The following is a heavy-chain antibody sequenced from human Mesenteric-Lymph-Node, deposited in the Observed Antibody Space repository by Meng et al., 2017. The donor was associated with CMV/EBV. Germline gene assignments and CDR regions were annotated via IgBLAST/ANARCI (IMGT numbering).Heavy chain of an antibody. Sequence: GESLKISCAASGFTLSTYNMNWVRQAPGKGLEWVSSISSSSSYIYYADSVKGRFTISRDNSKNTLYLQMNSLRAEDTAVYYCAKFSTVVVPAASRHYYYYYGMDVWGQGTTVTVSS. CDR1: GFTLSTYN. D-gene: IGHD2-2*01. CDR2: ISSSSSYI. V-gene: IGHV3-21*04. CDR3: AKFSTVVVPAASRHYYYYYGMDV. J-gene: IGHJ6*02.